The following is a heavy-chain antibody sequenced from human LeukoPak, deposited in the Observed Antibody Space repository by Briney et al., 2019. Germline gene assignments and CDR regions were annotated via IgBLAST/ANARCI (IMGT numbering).Heavy chain of an antibody. Sequence: SETLSLTCAVYGGSFSGYYWSWSRQPPGKGLEWIGEINHSGSTNYNPSLKSRVTISVDTSKNQFSLKLSSVTAADTAVYYCAGRPVEGWYGVIGWWFDPGAREPWSPSPQ. CDR2: INHSGST. V-gene: IGHV4-34*01. CDR3: AGRPVEGWYGVIGWWFDP. D-gene: IGHD6-19*01. CDR1: GGSFSGYY. J-gene: IGHJ5*02.